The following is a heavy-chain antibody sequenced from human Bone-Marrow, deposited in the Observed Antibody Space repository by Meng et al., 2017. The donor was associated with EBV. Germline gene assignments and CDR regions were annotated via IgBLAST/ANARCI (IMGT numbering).Heavy chain of an antibody. J-gene: IGHJ5*02. V-gene: IGHV4-39*01. Sequence: LRVLCSGQVRSSETWSLTCTVCGDALSSLSYWGGIRQTPGRGLQWIGSGHYTGSTYYIPSLKSRVTVSEDTSKNQFSLRLTSVTAADTAVYYCARPFPSWQSPRLDPFGAWGQGTLVTVSS. CDR3: ARPFPSWQSPRLDPFGA. D-gene: IGHD6-19*01. CDR2: GHYTGST. CDR1: GDALSSLSY.